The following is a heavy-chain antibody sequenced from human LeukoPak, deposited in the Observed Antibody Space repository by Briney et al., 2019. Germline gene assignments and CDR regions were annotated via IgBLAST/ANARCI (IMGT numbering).Heavy chain of an antibody. Sequence: GGSLRLSCAASGFAVSTTYMSWVRQAPGRGLEWVSVIYSGGSTYYADSVKGRFTISRDNSKNTVYLQMNSLRAEDTAVYYCARDPTATVGHWGQGTLVTVSS. D-gene: IGHD4-11*01. CDR1: GFAVSTTY. CDR2: IYSGGST. CDR3: ARDPTATVGH. V-gene: IGHV3-53*01. J-gene: IGHJ4*02.